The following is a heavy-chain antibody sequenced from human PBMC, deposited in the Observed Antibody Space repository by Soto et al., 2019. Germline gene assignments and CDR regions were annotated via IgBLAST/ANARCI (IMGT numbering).Heavy chain of an antibody. Sequence: EVQLLESGGGLVQPGGSLRLSCAASGFTFSSSALNWVRQAPGQGLEWVSVISGSGGSTYYADAVKGRFTISRDNSKNTLYLQMNSLRAEDTAVYYCAKRTVGWYFDLWGRGTLVTVSS. J-gene: IGHJ2*01. CDR2: ISGSGGST. D-gene: IGHD4-17*01. CDR3: AKRTVGWYFDL. CDR1: GFTFSSSA. V-gene: IGHV3-23*01.